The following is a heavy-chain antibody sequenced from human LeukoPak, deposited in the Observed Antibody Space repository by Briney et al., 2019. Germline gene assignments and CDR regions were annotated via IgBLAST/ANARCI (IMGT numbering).Heavy chain of an antibody. Sequence: GGSLRLSCAASGFTFDDYAMHWVRHAPGKGLEWVSGISWNSGSIGYADSVKGRFTISRDNAKNSLYLQMNSLRAEDTALYYCAKDLGWFGENFLSPIWGQGTMVTVSS. D-gene: IGHD3-10*01. J-gene: IGHJ3*02. V-gene: IGHV3-9*01. CDR3: AKDLGWFGENFLSPI. CDR2: ISWNSGSI. CDR1: GFTFDDYA.